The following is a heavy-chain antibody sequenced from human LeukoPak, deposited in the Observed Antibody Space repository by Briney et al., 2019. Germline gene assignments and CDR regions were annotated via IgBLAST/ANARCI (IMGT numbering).Heavy chain of an antibody. CDR2: IWYDGSNK. CDR3: ARGAPLAYCGGDCSRLLDY. V-gene: IGHV3-33*01. CDR1: GFTFSSYG. Sequence: PGRSLRLSCAASGFTFSSYGMHWVRQAPGKGLEWVAVIWYDGSNKYYADSVKGRFTISRDNSKNTLYLQMNSLRAEDTAVYYCARGAPLAYCGGDCSRLLDYWGQGTLVTVSS. D-gene: IGHD2-21*02. J-gene: IGHJ4*02.